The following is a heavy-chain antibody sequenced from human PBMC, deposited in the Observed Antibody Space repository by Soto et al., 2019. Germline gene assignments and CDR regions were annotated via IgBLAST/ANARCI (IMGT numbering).Heavy chain of an antibody. D-gene: IGHD6-19*01. J-gene: IGHJ4*02. V-gene: IGHV2-5*02. CDR1: GFSLSSTRMA. CDR3: AHIVVAGLGYYFDY. CDR2: IYWDDDK. Sequence: QITLKESGPTLVKPTQTLTLTCTFSGFSLSSTRMAVGWIRQPPGKALEWLALIYWDDDKRHSPFLKGRRTITEDTPKTPVVLTMSTMDPVDTARYYCAHIVVAGLGYYFDYWGQGTLVTVSS.